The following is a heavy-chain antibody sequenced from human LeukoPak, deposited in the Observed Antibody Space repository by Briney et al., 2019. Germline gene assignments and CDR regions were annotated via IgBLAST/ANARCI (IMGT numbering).Heavy chain of an antibody. J-gene: IGHJ4*02. CDR2: INGDGSTI. V-gene: IGHV3-74*01. CDR3: ARPHTGFDS. CDR1: GFTFSSYW. Sequence: GGSLRLSCAASGFTFSSYWMHWVRQAPGKGLVWVSRINGDGSTIIYADSVKGRFTISRDNAKNTLYLQINSLRVEDTAVYYCARPHTGFDSWGQGTLVTVSS.